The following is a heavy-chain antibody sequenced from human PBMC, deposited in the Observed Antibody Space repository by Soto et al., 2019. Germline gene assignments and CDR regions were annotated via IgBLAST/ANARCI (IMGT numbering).Heavy chain of an antibody. J-gene: IGHJ4*02. CDR1: GFSLSTSGMC. D-gene: IGHD3-16*02. Sequence: SGPTLVNPTQTLTLTCTFSGFSLSTSGMCVSWIRQPPGKALEWLALIDWDDDKYYSTSLKTRLTISKDTSKNQVVLTMTNMDPVDTATYYCARSSYDYVWGSYLLDYWGQGTLVTVSS. CDR2: IDWDDDK. CDR3: ARSSYDYVWGSYLLDY. V-gene: IGHV2-70*01.